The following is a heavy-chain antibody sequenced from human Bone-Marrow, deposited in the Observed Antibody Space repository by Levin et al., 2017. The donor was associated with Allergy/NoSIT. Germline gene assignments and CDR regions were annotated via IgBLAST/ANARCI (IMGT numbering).Heavy chain of an antibody. CDR3: ARESGRLTTPYNYFDP. D-gene: IGHD1-26*01. Sequence: PSETLSLTCTVSGDSISSQNYYWSWVRQPPGKGLEYIGSIFYSRTTYYNPSLESRLTLSVDRAKNQISLNIKSVTAADPAVYFCARESGRLTTPYNYFDPWGRGILVTVSS. CDR2: IFYSRTT. V-gene: IGHV4-39*07. CDR1: GDSISSQNYY. J-gene: IGHJ5*02.